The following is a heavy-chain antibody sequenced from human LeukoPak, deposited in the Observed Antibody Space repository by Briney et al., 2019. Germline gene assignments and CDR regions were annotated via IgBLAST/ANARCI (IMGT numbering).Heavy chain of an antibody. CDR2: ISGSGGST. CDR3: AKDRNYYDSSGYFHSPL. CDR1: GFTFSSYA. Sequence: PGGSLRLSCAASGFTFSSYAMSWVRQAPGKGLEWVSAISGSGGSTYYADSVKGRFTISRDNSKNTLYLQMNSLRAEDTAVYYCAKDRNYYDSSGYFHSPLWGQGTLVTVSS. J-gene: IGHJ4*02. D-gene: IGHD3-22*01. V-gene: IGHV3-23*01.